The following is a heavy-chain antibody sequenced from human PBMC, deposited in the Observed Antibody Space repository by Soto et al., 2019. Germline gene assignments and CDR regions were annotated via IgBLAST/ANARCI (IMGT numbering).Heavy chain of an antibody. D-gene: IGHD5-18*01. Sequence: EVQLVESGGGLVQPGGSLKLSCAASGFTFSGSAMHWVRQASGKGLEWVGRIRSKANSYATAYVASVKGRFTIYRDDSKNTAYLQMNSLRTEDTAVYYCTSQGYSYGFVYWGQGTLVTVSS. V-gene: IGHV3-73*02. CDR2: IRSKANSYAT. J-gene: IGHJ4*02. CDR1: GFTFSGSA. CDR3: TSQGYSYGFVY.